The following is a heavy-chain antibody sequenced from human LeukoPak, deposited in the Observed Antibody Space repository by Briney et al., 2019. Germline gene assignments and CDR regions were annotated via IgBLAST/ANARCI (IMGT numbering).Heavy chain of an antibody. CDR3: ARQVEYDSSTYPYDSNWFDP. J-gene: IGHJ5*02. V-gene: IGHV4-4*07. CDR2: IYTSGST. D-gene: IGHD3-22*01. CDR1: GGSISSYY. Sequence: SETLSLTCTVSGGSISSYYWSWIRQPAGKGLEWIGRIYTSGSTNYNPSLKSRVTMSVDTSKNQFSLNLSSVTAADTAVYYCARQVEYDSSTYPYDSNWFDPWGQGTLVTVSS.